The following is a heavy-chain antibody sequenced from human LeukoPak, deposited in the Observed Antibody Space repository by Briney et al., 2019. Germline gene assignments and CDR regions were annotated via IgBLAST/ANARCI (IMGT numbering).Heavy chain of an antibody. CDR3: ARVFASSSWTAHYYYYYYMDV. D-gene: IGHD6-13*01. Sequence: GGSLRLSCAASGFTFSSYGMSWVRQAPGKGLEWVANIKQDGGEKYYVDSVKGRFTISRDNAKNSLYLQMNSLRAKDTAVYYCARVFASSSWTAHYYYYYYMDVWGKGTTVTVSS. V-gene: IGHV3-7*01. J-gene: IGHJ6*03. CDR1: GFTFSSYG. CDR2: IKQDGGEK.